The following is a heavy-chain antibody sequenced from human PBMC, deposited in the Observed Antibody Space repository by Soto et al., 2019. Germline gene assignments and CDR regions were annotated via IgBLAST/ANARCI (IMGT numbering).Heavy chain of an antibody. D-gene: IGHD2-15*01. CDR2: INHSGST. Sequence: QVQLQQWGAGLLKPSETLSLTCAVYGGSFSGYYWSWIRQPPGKGLEWIGEINHSGSTNYNPSLKGRVTIAVDTSKNQFSLKLSSVTAADTAVYYCARRYCSGGSCYYFDYWGQGTLVTVSS. CDR3: ARRYCSGGSCYYFDY. V-gene: IGHV4-34*01. CDR1: GGSFSGYY. J-gene: IGHJ4*02.